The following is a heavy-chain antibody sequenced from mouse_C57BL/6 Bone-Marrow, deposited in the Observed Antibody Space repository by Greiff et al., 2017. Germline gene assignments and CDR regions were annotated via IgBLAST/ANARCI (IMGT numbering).Heavy chain of an antibody. CDR1: GYTFTSYW. CDR3: ARIDDYEAMDY. J-gene: IGHJ4*01. Sequence: QVQLQQPGAELVRPGSSVKLSCKASGYTFTSYWMDWVKQRPGQGLEWIGNIYPSDSETHYNQKFKDKDTLTVDKSSSTAYMQLSSLTSEDSAVDYCARIDDYEAMDYWGQGTSGTVSS. CDR2: IYPSDSET. V-gene: IGHV1-61*01. D-gene: IGHD2-3*01.